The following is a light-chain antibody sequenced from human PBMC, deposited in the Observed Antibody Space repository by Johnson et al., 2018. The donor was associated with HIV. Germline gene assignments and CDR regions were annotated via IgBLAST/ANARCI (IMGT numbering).Light chain of an antibody. CDR1: SSNIGNNY. Sequence: QSVLTQPPSVSAAPGQKVTISCSGSSSNIGNNYVSWYQQIPGTAPKLLIYDNNTRPSGFPDRFSGSKSSTSATLDITGLLTGDEADYYCGTWDGSLRAGFFGTGTKVTVL. CDR2: DNN. V-gene: IGLV1-51*01. J-gene: IGLJ1*01. CDR3: GTWDGSLRAGF.